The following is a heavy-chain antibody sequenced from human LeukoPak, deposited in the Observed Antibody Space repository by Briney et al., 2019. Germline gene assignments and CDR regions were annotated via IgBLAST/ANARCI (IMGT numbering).Heavy chain of an antibody. CDR3: ARAMVRGAPVGGLVYGY. D-gene: IGHD3-10*01. CDR2: ISSSSYI. J-gene: IGHJ4*02. Sequence: PGGSLRLSCAASGFTFGSYSMNWVRQAPGKGLEWVSSISSSSYIYYADSVKGRFTISRDNAKNSLYLQMNSLRAEDTAVYYCARAMVRGAPVGGLVYGYWGQGTLVTVSS. V-gene: IGHV3-21*01. CDR1: GFTFGSYS.